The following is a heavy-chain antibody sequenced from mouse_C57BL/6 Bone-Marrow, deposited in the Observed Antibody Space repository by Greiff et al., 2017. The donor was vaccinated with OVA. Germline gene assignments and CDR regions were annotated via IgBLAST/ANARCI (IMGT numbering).Heavy chain of an antibody. Sequence: VQLQQPGAELVKPGASVKLSCKASGYTFTSYWMHWVKQRPGQGLEWIGMIHPNSGSTNYNEKFKSKATLTVDKSSSTAYMQLSSLTSEDSAVYYGALYYGSSDWYFDVWGTGTTVTVAS. J-gene: IGHJ1*03. CDR1: GYTFTSYW. CDR3: ALYYGSSDWYFDV. D-gene: IGHD1-1*01. V-gene: IGHV1-64*01. CDR2: IHPNSGST.